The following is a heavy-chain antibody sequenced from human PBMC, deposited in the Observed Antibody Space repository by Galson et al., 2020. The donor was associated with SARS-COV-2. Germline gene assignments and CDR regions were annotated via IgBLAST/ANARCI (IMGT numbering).Heavy chain of an antibody. CDR3: ARRSGAAAPLDS. CDR1: GYTFSNYW. J-gene: IGHJ4*02. Sequence: KIGESLKISCKGSGYTFSNYWIGWVRQMPGKGLEWMGIIYPGDSDTRYSPSSQGQVTISADKSISTAYLQWSSLKASDTAMYFCARRSGAAAPLDSWGQGTLVAVSS. CDR2: IYPGDSDT. V-gene: IGHV5-51*01. D-gene: IGHD6-13*01.